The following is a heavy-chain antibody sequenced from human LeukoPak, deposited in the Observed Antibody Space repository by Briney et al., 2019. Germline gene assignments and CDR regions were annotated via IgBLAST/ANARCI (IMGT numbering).Heavy chain of an antibody. J-gene: IGHJ4*02. V-gene: IGHV3-30*02. CDR3: AKLPFDYYDSSGYDY. CDR1: GFTFSSYG. D-gene: IGHD3-22*01. Sequence: GGSLRLSCAASGFTFSSYGMHWVRQAPGKGLEWVAFIRYDGSNKYYADSVKGRFTIPRDNSKNTLYLQMNSLRAEDTAVYYCAKLPFDYYDSSGYDYWGQGTLVTVSS. CDR2: IRYDGSNK.